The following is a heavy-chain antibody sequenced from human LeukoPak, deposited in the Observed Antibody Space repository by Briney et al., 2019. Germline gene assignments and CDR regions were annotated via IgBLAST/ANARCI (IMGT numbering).Heavy chain of an antibody. CDR2: ISSSGSTI. J-gene: IGHJ6*04. D-gene: IGHD3-10*02. CDR1: GFTFSSYE. V-gene: IGHV3-48*03. CDR3: AELGITMIGGV. Sequence: GGSLRLSCAASGFTFSSYEMNWVRQAPGKGLEGVSYISSSGSTIYYADSVKGRFTISRDNAKNSLYLQMNSLRAEDTAVFYCAELGITMIGGVWGKGTTVTISS.